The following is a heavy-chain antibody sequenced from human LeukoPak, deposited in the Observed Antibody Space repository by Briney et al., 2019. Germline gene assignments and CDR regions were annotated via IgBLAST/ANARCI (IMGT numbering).Heavy chain of an antibody. J-gene: IGHJ5*02. CDR2: INHSGST. D-gene: IGHD2-2*01. V-gene: IGHV4-34*01. Sequence: SETLSLTCAVYGGSFSGYYWSWIRQPPGKGLEWIGEINHSGSTNYNPSLKGRFTISVDTSKNQFSLKLSSVTAADTAVYYCAREGACSSTSCLNWFDPWGQGTLVTVSS. CDR3: AREGACSSTSCLNWFDP. CDR1: GGSFSGYY.